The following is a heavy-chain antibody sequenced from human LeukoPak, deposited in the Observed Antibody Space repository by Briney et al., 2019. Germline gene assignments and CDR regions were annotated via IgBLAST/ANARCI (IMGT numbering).Heavy chain of an antibody. V-gene: IGHV4-31*03. J-gene: IGHJ4*02. CDR1: GGSISSGGYY. D-gene: IGHD6-13*01. CDR3: ARAPGYSSSWLFDY. CDR2: IYYSGST. Sequence: SETLSLTCTVSGGSISSGGYYWSWIRQHPAKGLEWIGYIYYSGSTYYNPSLKSRVTISVDTSKNQFSLKLSSVTAADTAVYYCARAPGYSSSWLFDYWGQGTLVTVSS.